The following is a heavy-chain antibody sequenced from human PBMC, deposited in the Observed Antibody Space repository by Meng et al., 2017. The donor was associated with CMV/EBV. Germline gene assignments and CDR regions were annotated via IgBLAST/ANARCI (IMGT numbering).Heavy chain of an antibody. CDR1: GFTFRTHG. J-gene: IGHJ5*01. CDR2: IRYDANTK. V-gene: IGHV3-30*02. CDR3: AKESSTTTSEAWGTYDIFDS. Sequence: GESLKISCAASGFTFRTHGMHWVRQAPGKGLEWVAFIRYDANTKWYADSVKGRFTISRDNSRNILYLQMSSLRNDDTAVYYCAKESSTTTSEAWGTYDIFDSWGQGALVTVSS. D-gene: IGHD3-9*01.